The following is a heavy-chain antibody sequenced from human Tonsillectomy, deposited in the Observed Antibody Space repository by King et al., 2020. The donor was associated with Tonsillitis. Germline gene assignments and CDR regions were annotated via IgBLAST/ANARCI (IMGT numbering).Heavy chain of an antibody. CDR1: GFTFSSYW. D-gene: IGHD2-15*01. CDR2: IKQDGSEK. J-gene: IGHJ4*02. Sequence: VQLVEXXGGLVQPGGSLRLSCAASGFTFSSYWMXWVRQAPGKGLEWVANIKQDGSEKYYVDSVKGRFTISRDNAKNSLYLQMNSLRAEGTTVYYCAGXXLGLYXYYFXYWGQXTLVTV. CDR3: AGXXLGLYXYYFXY. V-gene: IGHV3-7*03.